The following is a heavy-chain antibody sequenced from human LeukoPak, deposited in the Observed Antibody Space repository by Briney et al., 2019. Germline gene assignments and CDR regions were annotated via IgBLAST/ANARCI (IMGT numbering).Heavy chain of an antibody. CDR2: IKQDGSEK. CDR1: GFTFSSYW. CDR3: AGTVGGYESDVFDY. J-gene: IGHJ4*02. Sequence: GGSLRLSCAASGFTFSSYWMSWVRQAPGKGLEWVANIKQDGSEKHYVDSVKGRFTISRDNAKNSLYLQMNSLRGEDTAVYYCAGTVGGYESDVFDYWGQGTLVTVSS. D-gene: IGHD5-12*01. V-gene: IGHV3-7*01.